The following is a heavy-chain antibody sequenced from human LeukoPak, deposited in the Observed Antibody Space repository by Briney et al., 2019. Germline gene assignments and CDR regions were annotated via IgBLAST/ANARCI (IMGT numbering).Heavy chain of an antibody. CDR2: IYPGDSHT. D-gene: IGHD6-19*01. CDR3: ARQETGYSSSGWPDY. Sequence: GESLKISCKGSGYSFTSYWIGWVRQMPGKGLEWMGIIYPGDSHTRYSPSFQGQVTISADKSTSTAYLQWSSLKASDTAMYYCARQETGYSSSGWPDYWGQGTLVTVS. CDR1: GYSFTSYW. J-gene: IGHJ4*02. V-gene: IGHV5-51*01.